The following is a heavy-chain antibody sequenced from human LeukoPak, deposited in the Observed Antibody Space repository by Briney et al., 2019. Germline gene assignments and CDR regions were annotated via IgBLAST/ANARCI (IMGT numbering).Heavy chain of an antibody. CDR1: GFTFDDYG. J-gene: IGHJ3*02. CDR2: INWNGGST. Sequence: GGSLRLSCAASGFTFDDYGMSWVRQAPGKGLEWVSGINWNGGSTGYADSVKGRFTISRDNAKNSLFLQMNSLRAEDTAVYYCARQQLERDAFDIWGQGTMVTVSS. V-gene: IGHV3-20*04. CDR3: ARQQLERDAFDI. D-gene: IGHD1-1*01.